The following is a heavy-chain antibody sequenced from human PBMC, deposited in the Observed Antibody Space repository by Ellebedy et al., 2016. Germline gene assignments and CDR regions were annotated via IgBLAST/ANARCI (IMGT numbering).Heavy chain of an antibody. CDR1: GFTFSNYW. V-gene: IGHV3-7*03. Sequence: GGSLRLSCAASGFTFSNYWMHWVRQAPGKGLEWVANINPDGSDNSYVDAVKGRFTTSRDNTKNSLFLQMNSLRAEDTAVYRCVGSIGATGTRAFDIWGQGTMVTVSS. D-gene: IGHD2-15*01. CDR2: INPDGSDN. CDR3: VGSIGATGTRAFDI. J-gene: IGHJ3*02.